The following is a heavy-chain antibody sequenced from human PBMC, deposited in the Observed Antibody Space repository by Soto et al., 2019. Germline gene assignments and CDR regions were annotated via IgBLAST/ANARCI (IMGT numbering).Heavy chain of an antibody. CDR1: GGSISSGGYS. CDR3: ARDLTAMWPIGYYYYGMDV. Sequence: SETLSLTCAVSGGSISSGGYSWSWIRQPPGKGLEWIGYIYHSGSTNYNPSLKSRVTISVDKSKNQFSLKLSSVTAADTAVYYCARDLTAMWPIGYYYYGMDVWGQGTTVTVSS. CDR2: IYHSGST. J-gene: IGHJ6*02. D-gene: IGHD2-21*02. V-gene: IGHV4-30-2*01.